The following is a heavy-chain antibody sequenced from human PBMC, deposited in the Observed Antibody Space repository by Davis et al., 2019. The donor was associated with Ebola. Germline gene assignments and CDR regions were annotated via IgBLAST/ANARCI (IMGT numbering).Heavy chain of an antibody. CDR3: ARDAVVSRGELDF. CDR1: GGSMTNYY. Sequence: SETLSLTCTVSGGSMTNYYWSWIRQPPGKGLEWIGYIYYTGSTNYNRSLESRVTIAVDTSKNQLSLKLRSVTAADTAAYYCARDAVVSRGELDFWGQGTLVTVS. J-gene: IGHJ4*02. D-gene: IGHD3-10*01. V-gene: IGHV4-59*01. CDR2: IYYTGST.